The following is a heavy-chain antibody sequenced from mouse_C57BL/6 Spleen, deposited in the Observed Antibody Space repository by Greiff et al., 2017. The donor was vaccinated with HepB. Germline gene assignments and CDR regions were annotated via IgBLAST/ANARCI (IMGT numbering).Heavy chain of an antibody. V-gene: IGHV5-9-1*02. Sequence: EVQGVESGEGLVKPGGSLKLSCAASGFTFSSYAMSWVRQTPEKRLEWVAYISSGGDYIYYADTVKGRFTISRDNARNTLYLQMSSLKSEDTAMYYCTRSSGVTTRYYFDYWGQGTTLTVSS. CDR2: ISSGGDYI. CDR1: GFTFSSYA. D-gene: IGHD2-2*01. CDR3: TRSSGVTTRYYFDY. J-gene: IGHJ2*01.